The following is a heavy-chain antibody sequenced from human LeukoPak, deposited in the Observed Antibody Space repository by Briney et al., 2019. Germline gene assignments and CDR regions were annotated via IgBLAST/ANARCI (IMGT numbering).Heavy chain of an antibody. CDR1: GGSISSYY. Sequence: SETLSLTCTVSGGSISSYYWSWIRQPPGKGLEWIGYIYYSGSTNYNPSLKSRVTISVDTSKNQFSLKLSSVTAADTAVYYCARVPPGYSSSWDRDYFDYWGQGTLVTVSS. V-gene: IGHV4-59*12. D-gene: IGHD6-13*01. CDR2: IYYSGST. CDR3: ARVPPGYSSSWDRDYFDY. J-gene: IGHJ4*02.